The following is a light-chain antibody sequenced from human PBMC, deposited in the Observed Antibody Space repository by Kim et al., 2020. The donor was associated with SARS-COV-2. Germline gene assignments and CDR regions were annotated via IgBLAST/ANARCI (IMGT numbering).Light chain of an antibody. CDR2: AAS. CDR3: QQYDNYPVT. Sequence: DIQMTQSPSTVSASVGDRVTITCRASQSVRSSLAWHQQKPGKAPNLVMYAASSLESGVPSRFSGSGSGTEFTLTINSLQPDDFATYYCQQYDNYPVTFRQGTKLEI. V-gene: IGKV1-5*01. J-gene: IGKJ2*01. CDR1: QSVRSS.